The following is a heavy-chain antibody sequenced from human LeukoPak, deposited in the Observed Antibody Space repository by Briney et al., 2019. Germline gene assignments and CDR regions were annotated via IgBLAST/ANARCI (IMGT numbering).Heavy chain of an antibody. CDR2: IYHSGYT. CDR1: GASISTGTSY. D-gene: IGHD3-22*01. V-gene: IGHV4-39*02. Sequence: PSETLSLTCNVSGASISTGTSYWGWIRQPPGRGLEWIGSIYHSGYTYYNPSLKSRVTISVDTSKNQFSLKLSSLTATDTAVYYWGKDTQMYYCDSGGLGHFDFWGRGTLVTVSS. J-gene: IGHJ2*01. CDR3: GKDTQMYYCDSGGLGHFDF.